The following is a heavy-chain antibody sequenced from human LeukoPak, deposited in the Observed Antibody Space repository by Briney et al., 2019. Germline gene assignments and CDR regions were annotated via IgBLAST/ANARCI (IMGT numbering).Heavy chain of an antibody. CDR2: INTNTANP. CDR1: GYQFISYT. Sequence: ASVKVSCKASGYQFISYTMSWVRQAPGQGLEWMGWINTNTANPTYAQDFTGRFVFSLDTSVSTAYLQISGLKAGDTAVYYCARVAGFGERGMDVWGQGTTVTVSS. J-gene: IGHJ6*02. D-gene: IGHD3-10*01. CDR3: ARVAGFGERGMDV. V-gene: IGHV7-4-1*02.